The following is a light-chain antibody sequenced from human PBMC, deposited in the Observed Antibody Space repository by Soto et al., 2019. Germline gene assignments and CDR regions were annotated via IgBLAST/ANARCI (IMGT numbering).Light chain of an antibody. CDR3: QQYGNSPQIT. V-gene: IGKV3-15*01. CDR2: RAS. J-gene: IGKJ5*01. CDR1: QSLNDN. Sequence: EIVMTQSPATLSVSPGERATLSCRASQSLNDNLAWYQQKPGQAPRLLIYRASTRATGVPARFSANGSGTDFTLTISRLEPEDFAVYYCQQYGNSPQITFGQGTRLEIK.